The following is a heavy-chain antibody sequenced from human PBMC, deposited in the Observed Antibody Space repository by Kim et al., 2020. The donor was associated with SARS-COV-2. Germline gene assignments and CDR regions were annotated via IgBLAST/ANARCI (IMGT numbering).Heavy chain of an antibody. D-gene: IGHD6-6*01. CDR3: AKGYSSSYWYFDL. J-gene: IGHJ2*01. V-gene: IGHV3-30*18. Sequence: GGSLRLSCAASGFTFSSYGMHWVRQAPGKGLEWVAVISYDGSNKYYADSVKGRFTISRDNSKNTLYLQMNSLRAEDTAVYYCAKGYSSSYWYFDLWGRGTLVTVSS. CDR1: GFTFSSYG. CDR2: ISYDGSNK.